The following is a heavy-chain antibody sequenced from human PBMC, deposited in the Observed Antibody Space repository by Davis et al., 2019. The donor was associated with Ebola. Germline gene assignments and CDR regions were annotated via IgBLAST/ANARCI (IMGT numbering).Heavy chain of an antibody. J-gene: IGHJ4*02. D-gene: IGHD6-19*01. CDR3: ARGGYSSGWYSRTASSRYFDY. CDR2: IGTAGDT. CDR1: GFTFSSYD. Sequence: AGSLRLSCAVSGFTFSSYDLHWVRQATGKGLEWVTAIGTAGDTYYPVSVKGRFTISRDTAKNSLYLQRNSLRAGDTAVYYCARGGYSSGWYSRTASSRYFDYWGQGTLVTVSS. V-gene: IGHV3-13*01.